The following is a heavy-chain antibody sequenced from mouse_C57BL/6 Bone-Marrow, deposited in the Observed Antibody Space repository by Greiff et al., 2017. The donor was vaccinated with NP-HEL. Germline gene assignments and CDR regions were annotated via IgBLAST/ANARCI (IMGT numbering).Heavy chain of an antibody. V-gene: IGHV1-55*01. Sequence: QVQLQQPGAELVKPGASVKMSCKASGYTFTSYWITWVKQRPGQGLEWIGDIYPGSGSTNYNEKFKSKATLTVDTSSSTAYMQLNSLTSEDSAVYYCARSGGLTGTEDYWGQGTTLTVSS. CDR1: GYTFTSYW. D-gene: IGHD4-1*01. CDR3: ARSGGLTGTEDY. J-gene: IGHJ2*01. CDR2: IYPGSGST.